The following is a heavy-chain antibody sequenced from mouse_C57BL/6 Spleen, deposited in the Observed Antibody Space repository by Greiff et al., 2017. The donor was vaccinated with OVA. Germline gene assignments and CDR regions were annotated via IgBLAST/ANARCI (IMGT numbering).Heavy chain of an antibody. CDR3: SRGIYDGSYAMDY. CDR1: GFTFSDYG. CDR2: ISSGSSTI. D-gene: IGHD2-3*01. Sequence: EVKLVESGGGLVKPGGSLKLSCAASGFTFSDYGMHWVRQAPEKGLEWVAYISSGSSTIYYADTVKGRFTISRDNAKNTLFLQMTSLRAEDTAMYYCSRGIYDGSYAMDYWGQGTSVTVS. V-gene: IGHV5-17*01. J-gene: IGHJ4*01.